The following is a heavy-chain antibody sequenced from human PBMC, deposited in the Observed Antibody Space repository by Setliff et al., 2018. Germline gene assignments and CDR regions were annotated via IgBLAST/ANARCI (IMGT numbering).Heavy chain of an antibody. CDR2: IYSSGST. Sequence: PSETLSLTCTVSGGSISSGDYYWSWIRQSPGKGLEWIGYIYSSGSTYYNPSLKSRVSISVDPSKNQFSLKLSSVTAADTAVYYCARESRYYYDNLGTLDYWGQGTLVTVSS. V-gene: IGHV4-30-4*08. J-gene: IGHJ4*02. CDR3: ARESRYYYDNLGTLDY. CDR1: GGSISSGDYY. D-gene: IGHD3-22*01.